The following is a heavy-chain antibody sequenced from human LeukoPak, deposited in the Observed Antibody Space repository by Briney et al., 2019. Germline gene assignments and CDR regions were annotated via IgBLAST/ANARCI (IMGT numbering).Heavy chain of an antibody. CDR2: ISAYNGNT. CDR1: GYTFTNYG. Sequence: APVKVSCKASGYTFTNYGVSWVRQAPGQGLEWMGWISAYNGNTNYAQKLQGRVTMTTDTSTSTAYMELRSLRSDDTAVYYCARGGAAAGISSWFDPWGQGSLVTVSS. CDR3: ARGGAAAGISSWFDP. J-gene: IGHJ5*02. D-gene: IGHD6-13*01. V-gene: IGHV1-18*01.